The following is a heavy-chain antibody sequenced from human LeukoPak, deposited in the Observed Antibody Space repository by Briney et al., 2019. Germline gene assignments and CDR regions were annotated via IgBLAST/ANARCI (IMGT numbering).Heavy chain of an antibody. CDR3: ARESRRLVRGAFDI. J-gene: IGHJ3*02. CDR2: IYYSGST. Sequence: SETQSLTCTVSGGSISSYYWSWIRQPPGKGLEWIGYIYYSGSTNYNPSLKSRVTISVDTSKNQFSLKLSSVTAADTAVYYCARESRRLVRGAFDIWGQGTMVTVSS. V-gene: IGHV4-59*01. D-gene: IGHD3-10*01. CDR1: GGSISSYY.